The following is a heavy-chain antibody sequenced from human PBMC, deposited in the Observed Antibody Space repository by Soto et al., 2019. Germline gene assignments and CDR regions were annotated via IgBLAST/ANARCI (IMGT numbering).Heavy chain of an antibody. Sequence: QITLKESGPTLVTPTQSLTLTCAFSGFSLSTSGLGVAWIRQPPGKALEWLALIYWDDDARYGPSLKSRLTITKDTSKNQVVLIMTDLDPMDTATYYCTLLIRGVIDNWGQGILVTVSS. CDR2: IYWDDDA. D-gene: IGHD3-10*01. J-gene: IGHJ4*02. V-gene: IGHV2-5*05. CDR3: TLLIRGVIDN. CDR1: GFSLSTSGLG.